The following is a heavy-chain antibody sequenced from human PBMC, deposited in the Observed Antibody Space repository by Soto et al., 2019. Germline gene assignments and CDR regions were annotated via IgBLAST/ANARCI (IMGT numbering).Heavy chain of an antibody. CDR3: ARDPYSSGWSVRYYYYGMDV. J-gene: IGHJ6*02. Sequence: PGGSLRLSCVASGFTFSSYLMSWARQFPGRGLEWLAKIKQDGSEKNYVDSVRGRFTISRDNAKNSLYLQMNSLRAEDTAVYYCARDPYSSGWSVRYYYYGMDVWGQGTLVTVSS. CDR1: GFTFSSYL. V-gene: IGHV3-7*01. D-gene: IGHD6-19*01. CDR2: IKQDGSEK.